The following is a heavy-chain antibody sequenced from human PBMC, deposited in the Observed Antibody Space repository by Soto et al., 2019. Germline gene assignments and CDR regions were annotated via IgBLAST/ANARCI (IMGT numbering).Heavy chain of an antibody. CDR2: IIPILGIA. Sequence: SVKVSCTSSGGTFSSYTISWVRHAPGQGLEWMGRIIPILGIANYAQKFQGRVTITADKSTSTAYMELSSLRSEDTAVYDCASDYISGLYYFDYWGQRTLFSVSS. V-gene: IGHV1-69*02. J-gene: IGHJ4*02. D-gene: IGHD6-19*01. CDR1: GGTFSSYT. CDR3: ASDYISGLYYFDY.